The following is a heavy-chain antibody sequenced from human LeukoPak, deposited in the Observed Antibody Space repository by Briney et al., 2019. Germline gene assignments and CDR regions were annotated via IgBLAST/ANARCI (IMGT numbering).Heavy chain of an antibody. CDR1: GYTFTSYY. D-gene: IGHD2-21*02. V-gene: IGHV1-46*01. CDR2: INPSGGSI. J-gene: IGHJ6*02. Sequence: GASVKVSCKASGYTFTSYYMHWVRQAPGQGLEWMGIINPSGGSISYAQKFQGRVTMTRDTSTSTVYMELSSLRSEDTAVYYCARDYDIVVVTATPDLYGMDVWGQGTTVTVSS. CDR3: ARDYDIVVVTATPDLYGMDV.